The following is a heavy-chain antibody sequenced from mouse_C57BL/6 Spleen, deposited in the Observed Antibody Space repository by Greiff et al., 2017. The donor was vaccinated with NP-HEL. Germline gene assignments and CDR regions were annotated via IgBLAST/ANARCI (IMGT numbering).Heavy chain of an antibody. CDR3: ARYSSGYGGYFDY. CDR1: GYSFTDYN. Sequence: VQLQQSGPELVKPGASVKISCTASGYSFTDYNMNWVKQSNGKSLEWMGVINPNYGTTSYNQKFKVKATLTVDQSSSTAYMQLNSLPYEDSAVYYCARYSSGYGGYFDYWGQGTTLTVSS. D-gene: IGHD3-2*02. CDR2: INPNYGTT. V-gene: IGHV1-39*01. J-gene: IGHJ2*01.